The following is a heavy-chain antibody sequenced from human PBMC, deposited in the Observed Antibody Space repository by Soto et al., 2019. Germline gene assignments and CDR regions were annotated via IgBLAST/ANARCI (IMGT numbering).Heavy chain of an antibody. CDR1: GGSISSGGYY. D-gene: IGHD6-6*01. Sequence: TLCLTCTVSGGSISSGGYYWSWIRQHPGKGLEWIGYIYYSGSTYYNPSLKSRVTISVDTSKNQFSLKLSSVTAADTAVYYCATHSSSSPEGWYYYGMDVWGQGTTVIVSS. CDR3: ATHSSSSPEGWYYYGMDV. CDR2: IYYSGST. V-gene: IGHV4-31*03. J-gene: IGHJ6*02.